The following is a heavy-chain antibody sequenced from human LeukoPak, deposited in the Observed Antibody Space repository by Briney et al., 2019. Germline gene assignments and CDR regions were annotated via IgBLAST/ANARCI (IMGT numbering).Heavy chain of an antibody. J-gene: IGHJ4*02. CDR3: APGNDYGDY. V-gene: IGHV3-23*01. CDR1: GFTFSIYN. CDR2: ISGSGGST. Sequence: PGGSLRLSCTASGFTFSIYNMNWVRQAPGKGLEWVSVISGSGGSTYYADSVKGRFTISRDNSKDTLYLQMNSLRAEDTAVYYCAPGNDYGDYWGQGTLVTVSS.